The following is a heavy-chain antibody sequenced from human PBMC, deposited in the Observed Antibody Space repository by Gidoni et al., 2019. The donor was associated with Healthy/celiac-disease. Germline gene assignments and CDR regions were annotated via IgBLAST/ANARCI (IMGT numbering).Heavy chain of an antibody. J-gene: IGHJ6*02. CDR3: ARERRDGYNWGYYGMDV. CDR2: IWYDGSNK. CDR1: GFTFSSYG. Sequence: QVQLVESGGGVVQPGRSLRLSCAASGFTFSSYGMHWVRQAPGKGLEWVAVIWYDGSNKYYADSVKGRFTISRDNSKNTLYLQMNSLRAEDTAVYYCARERRDGYNWGYYGMDVWGQGTTVTVSS. D-gene: IGHD5-12*01. V-gene: IGHV3-33*01.